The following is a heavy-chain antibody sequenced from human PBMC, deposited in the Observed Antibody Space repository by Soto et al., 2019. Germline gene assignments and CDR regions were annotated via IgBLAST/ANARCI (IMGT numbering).Heavy chain of an antibody. Sequence: QVQLVESGGGVVQPGRSLRLSCAASGFTFNSYAMHWVRQAPGKGLEWVAVISYDGSNKYYADSVKGRFTVSRDNSKNTLYLQMNSLRADDTAVYYCARDGRCSGGSCYSGTWFDPWGQGTLVTVSS. CDR3: ARDGRCSGGSCYSGTWFDP. J-gene: IGHJ5*02. D-gene: IGHD2-15*01. CDR1: GFTFNSYA. CDR2: ISYDGSNK. V-gene: IGHV3-30-3*01.